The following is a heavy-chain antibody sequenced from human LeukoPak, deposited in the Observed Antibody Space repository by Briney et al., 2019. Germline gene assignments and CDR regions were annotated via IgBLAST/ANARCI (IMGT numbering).Heavy chain of an antibody. CDR3: AKPSAGVGARALGLDY. CDR2: ISYDGSNK. Sequence: PGRSLRLSCAASGFTFSSYGMHWVRQAPGKGLEWVAVISYDGSNKYYADSVKGRFTISRDNSKNTLYLQMNSLRAEDTAVYYCAKPSAGVGARALGLDYWGQGTLVPVSS. V-gene: IGHV3-30*18. D-gene: IGHD1-26*01. CDR1: GFTFSSYG. J-gene: IGHJ4*02.